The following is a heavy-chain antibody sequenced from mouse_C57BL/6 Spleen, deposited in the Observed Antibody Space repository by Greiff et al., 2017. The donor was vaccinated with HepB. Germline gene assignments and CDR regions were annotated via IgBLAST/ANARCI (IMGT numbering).Heavy chain of an antibody. V-gene: IGHV1-69*01. CDR3: ARDDEEGYYFDY. Sequence: QVQLQQPGAELVMPGASVKLSCKASGYTFTSYWMHWVKQRPGQGLEWIGEIDPSDSYTNYNQKFKGKSTLTVDKSSSTAYMQLSSLTSEDSAVYYCARDDEEGYYFDYWGQGTTLTVSS. CDR1: GYTFTSYW. J-gene: IGHJ2*01. D-gene: IGHD2-12*01. CDR2: IDPSDSYT.